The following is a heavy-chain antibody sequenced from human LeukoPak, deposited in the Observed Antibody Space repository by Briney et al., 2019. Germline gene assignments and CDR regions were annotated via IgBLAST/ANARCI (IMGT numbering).Heavy chain of an antibody. CDR3: AKDGISGQWLAHDAFDI. CDR2: IIPILGIA. V-gene: IGHV1-69*04. CDR1: GGTFSSYA. Sequence: SVKVSCKASGGTFSSYAISWVRQAPGQGLEWMGRIIPILGIANYAQKFQGRVTITADKSTSTAYMELSSLRSEDTAVYYCAKDGISGQWLAHDAFDIWGQGTMVTVSS. D-gene: IGHD6-19*01. J-gene: IGHJ3*02.